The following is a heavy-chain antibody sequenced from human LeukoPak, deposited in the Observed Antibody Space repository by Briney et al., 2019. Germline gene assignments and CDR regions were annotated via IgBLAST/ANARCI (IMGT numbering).Heavy chain of an antibody. D-gene: IGHD3-3*01. Sequence: PSETLSLTCAVYGGSLSGYYWSWIRQPPGKGLEGIGEINHSGSTNYNPSLKSRVTISVDTSKNQFSLKLSSVTAADTAVYYCARGYFSSNWFDPWGQGTLVTVSS. J-gene: IGHJ5*02. V-gene: IGHV4-34*01. CDR3: ARGYFSSNWFDP. CDR1: GGSLSGYY. CDR2: INHSGST.